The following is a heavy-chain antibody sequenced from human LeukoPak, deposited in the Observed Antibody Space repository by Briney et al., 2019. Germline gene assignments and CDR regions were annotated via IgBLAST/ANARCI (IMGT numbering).Heavy chain of an antibody. Sequence: AAVTVSCKATGYTFGSYGISWVRQAPGQGLEWMGWISVVNGDTQYAQKSQGRVTLTRDTSTSTAYMELRSLRSDDTAVYYCARDLENYYDSSGDDYWGQGTLVTVSS. V-gene: IGHV1-18*04. J-gene: IGHJ4*02. D-gene: IGHD3-22*01. CDR3: ARDLENYYDSSGDDY. CDR1: GYTFGSYG. CDR2: ISVVNGDT.